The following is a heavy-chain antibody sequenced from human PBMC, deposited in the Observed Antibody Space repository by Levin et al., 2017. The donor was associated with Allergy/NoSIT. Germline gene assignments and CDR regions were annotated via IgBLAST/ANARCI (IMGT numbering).Heavy chain of an antibody. CDR2: IRSKAYGGTT. Sequence: AGGSLRLSCTASGFTFGDYAMSWFRQAPGKGLEWVGFIRSKAYGGTTEYAASVKGRFTISRDDSKSIAYLQMNSLKTEDTAVYYCTTHSKKESYRVQGNFDYWGQGTLVTVSS. D-gene: IGHD6-6*01. CDR1: GFTFGDYA. V-gene: IGHV3-49*03. CDR3: TTHSKKESYRVQGNFDY. J-gene: IGHJ4*02.